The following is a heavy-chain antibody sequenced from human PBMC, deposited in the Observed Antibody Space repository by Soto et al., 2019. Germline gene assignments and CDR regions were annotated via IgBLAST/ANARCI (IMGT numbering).Heavy chain of an antibody. CDR1: GFAFGAYA. Sequence: PGWSLRLSCAASGFAFGAYAMTWVRQAPGRGLEWVSVISGGGGNTYYADSVKGRFTISRDNSKKMLYLQMNSLRAEDTAIYYCAKDPVPQLLPYWWLEPWGEGTLVTVSS. CDR3: AKDPVPQLLPYWWLEP. D-gene: IGHD2-2*01. J-gene: IGHJ5*02. V-gene: IGHV3-23*01. CDR2: ISGGGGNT.